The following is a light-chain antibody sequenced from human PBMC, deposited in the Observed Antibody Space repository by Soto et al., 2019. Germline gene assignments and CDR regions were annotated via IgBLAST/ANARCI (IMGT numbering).Light chain of an antibody. J-gene: IGKJ5*01. V-gene: IGKV3-11*01. Sequence: SPVTLSLSPGERATLSCRASQSFSSYLAWYQQKPGQAPRLLIYDASNRATGIPARFSGSGSGTDFTLTISSLEPEDFAVYYCQQRSNWPTVTFGQGTRLEIK. CDR3: QQRSNWPTVT. CDR2: DAS. CDR1: QSFSSY.